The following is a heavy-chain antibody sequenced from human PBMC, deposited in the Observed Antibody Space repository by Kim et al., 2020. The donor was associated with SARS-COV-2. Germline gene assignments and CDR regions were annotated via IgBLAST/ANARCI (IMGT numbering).Heavy chain of an antibody. CDR1: GYIFSHYG. V-gene: IGHV1-18*01. CDR2: INPYSGRT. J-gene: IGHJ6*02. Sequence: ASVKVSCKASGYIFSHYGVSWVRQAPGQGLEWMGWINPYSGRTNSAQKFQGRLTLTTDTSTSTAYMELRSLRSDDTAKYYCARDKFGDSDWLLSYNYAMDVWGQGTTVTVSS. D-gene: IGHD3-9*01. CDR3: ARDKFGDSDWLLSYNYAMDV.